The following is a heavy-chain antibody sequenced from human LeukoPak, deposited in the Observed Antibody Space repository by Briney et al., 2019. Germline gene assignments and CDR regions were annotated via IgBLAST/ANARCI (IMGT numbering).Heavy chain of an antibody. J-gene: IGHJ6*03. CDR1: GFTFSRFW. CDR3: IILTLVTAPRHYMDV. D-gene: IGHD2-21*02. Sequence: PGGSLRLSCAASGFTFSRFWMTWVRQAPGKGLEWVANIHPHGSEEYYVDSVKDRFTISRDNAKNSLYLQMDSLRAEDTAVYYCIILTLVTAPRHYMDVWGKGTTVTVSS. CDR2: IHPHGSEE. V-gene: IGHV3-7*01.